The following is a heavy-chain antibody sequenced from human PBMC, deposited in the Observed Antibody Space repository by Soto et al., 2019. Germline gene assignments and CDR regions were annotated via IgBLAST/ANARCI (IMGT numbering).Heavy chain of an antibody. CDR2: FDPEDGET. V-gene: IGHV1-24*01. CDR1: GYTLTELS. D-gene: IGHD3-22*01. Sequence: ASVKVSCKVSGYTLTELSMHWVRQAPGKGLEWMGGFDPEDGETIYAQKFQGRVTMTEDTSTDTAYMELSSLRSEDTAVYYCATVFYSMIVVVSDAFEIWGQGTMVTVSS. CDR3: ATVFYSMIVVVSDAFEI. J-gene: IGHJ3*02.